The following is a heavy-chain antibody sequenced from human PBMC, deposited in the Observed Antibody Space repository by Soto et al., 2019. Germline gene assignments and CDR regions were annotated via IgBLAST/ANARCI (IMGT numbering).Heavy chain of an antibody. J-gene: IGHJ4*02. CDR3: ARQRGGAFDY. V-gene: IGHV4-59*08. D-gene: IGHD3-16*01. CDR2: IYYSGST. CDR1: GGSISSYY. Sequence: QVQLQESGPGLVKPSETLSLTCTVSGGSISSYYWSWIRQPPGKGLEWIGYIYYSGSTNYNPSLTSRATVSVDTSKNQFSLKLSAVTAADTAVYYCARQRGGAFDYWGQGTLVTVSS.